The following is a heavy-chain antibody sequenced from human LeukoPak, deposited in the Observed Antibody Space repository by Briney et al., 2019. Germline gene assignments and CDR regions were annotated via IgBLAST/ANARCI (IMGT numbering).Heavy chain of an antibody. CDR1: GFTFSSYG. CDR3: AKIWRDAFDI. Sequence: GGSLRLSCAASGFTFSSYGMSWVRQAPGKGLEWVSGISGSGGSTYYVDSVKGRFTISRDNSKNTLYLQMNSLRAEDTAVYYCAKIWRDAFDIWGQGTMVTVSS. CDR2: ISGSGGST. D-gene: IGHD3-3*01. V-gene: IGHV3-23*01. J-gene: IGHJ3*02.